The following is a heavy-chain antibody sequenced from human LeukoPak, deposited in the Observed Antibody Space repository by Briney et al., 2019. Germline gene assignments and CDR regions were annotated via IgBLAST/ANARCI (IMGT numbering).Heavy chain of an antibody. CDR3: ARAAARYCTTGVCYTYEAPYFDY. CDR1: GYTFTSYY. CDR2: INPSDNTK. J-gene: IGHJ4*02. Sequence: ASVKVSCKASGYTFTSYYMHWVRQAPGQGLEWMGIINPSDNTKYYTRKFQGRVTMTRDTSTSTVYMELSSLRSEDTAVYYCARAAARYCTTGVCYTYEAPYFDYWGQGTVVTVSS. V-gene: IGHV1-46*01. D-gene: IGHD2-8*01.